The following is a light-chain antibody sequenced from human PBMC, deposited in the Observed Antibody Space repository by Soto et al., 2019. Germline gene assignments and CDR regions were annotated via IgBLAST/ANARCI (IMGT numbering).Light chain of an antibody. Sequence: EIVLTQSPGTLSLSPGERATLSCRASQSVSSSYLASYQQKPGQAPRLLIYGASSRATGIPDRFSGSGSGTDFTLTISSLEPEDFAVYYCQQYGSSPWTFGQGTKVEIK. J-gene: IGKJ1*01. CDR2: GAS. CDR3: QQYGSSPWT. V-gene: IGKV3-20*01. CDR1: QSVSSSY.